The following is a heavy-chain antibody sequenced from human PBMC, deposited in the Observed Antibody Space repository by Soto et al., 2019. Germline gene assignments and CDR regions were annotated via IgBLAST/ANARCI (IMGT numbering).Heavy chain of an antibody. Sequence: ASVKVSCKASGYTFTSYAMHWVRQAPGQRLERMGWINAGNGNTKYSQKFQGRVTITRDTSASTAYMELSSLRSEDTAVYYCARGKVVPAASICCSWFVPCGQGTLVTVSS. CDR3: ARGKVVPAASICCSWFVP. CDR1: GYTFTSYA. V-gene: IGHV1-3*01. J-gene: IGHJ5*02. D-gene: IGHD2-2*01. CDR2: INAGNGNT.